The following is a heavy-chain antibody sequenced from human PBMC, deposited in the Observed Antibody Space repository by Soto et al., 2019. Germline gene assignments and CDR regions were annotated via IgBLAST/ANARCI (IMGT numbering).Heavy chain of an antibody. CDR1: GFPFSSYG. D-gene: IGHD3-22*01. CDR3: ARDHTDSGGSSDS. J-gene: IGHJ4*02. Sequence: QVQLVESGGGVVQPGGSLRLSCEASGFPFSSYGIHWVRQAPGKGLEWLAIIWNDGSNEYYADSVKGRFTISRDNSKNTVYLQVSTLRAEDTAEYFCARDHTDSGGSSDSWGQGTVVTVSS. V-gene: IGHV3-33*01. CDR2: IWNDGSNE.